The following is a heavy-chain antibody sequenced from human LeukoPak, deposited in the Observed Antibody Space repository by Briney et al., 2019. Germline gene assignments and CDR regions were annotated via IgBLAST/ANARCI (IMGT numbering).Heavy chain of an antibody. J-gene: IGHJ5*02. V-gene: IGHV3-9*01. Sequence: GGSLRLSCAASGCTFDDYAMHWVRQAPGKGLEWVSGISWNSGSIGYADSVKGRFTISRDHAKNSLYLQMNSLRAEDTALYYCAKGPWTTVDDNWFDPWGQGTLVTVSS. CDR2: ISWNSGSI. CDR3: AKGPWTTVDDNWFDP. D-gene: IGHD4-23*01. CDR1: GCTFDDYA.